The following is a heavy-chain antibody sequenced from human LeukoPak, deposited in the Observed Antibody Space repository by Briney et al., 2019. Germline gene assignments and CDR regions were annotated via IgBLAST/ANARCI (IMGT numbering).Heavy chain of an antibody. D-gene: IGHD1-26*01. CDR2: IYSSGST. CDR3: ARHVSYTSDAFDI. J-gene: IGHJ3*02. V-gene: IGHV4-59*08. CDR1: DGSSSRYY. Sequence: SETLSLTCNVSDGSSSRYYWSWIRQPPGKGLEWIGYIYSSGSTNYNPSLKSRVTLSVDTSKNQFSLKLNSVTAADTAVYYCARHVSYTSDAFDIWGQGTMVTVSS.